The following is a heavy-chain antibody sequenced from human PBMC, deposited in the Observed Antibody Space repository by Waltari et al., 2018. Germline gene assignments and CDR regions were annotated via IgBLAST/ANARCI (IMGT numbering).Heavy chain of an antibody. CDR1: GYIFADSA. V-gene: IGHV3-73*01. CDR2: IRSKTYKHAT. D-gene: IGHD4-17*01. Sequence: QLVQSGGGLVQPGGSLKLSCAASGYIFADSAIHWIRQAPGKGPEWCGLIRSKTYKHATVYHVSVKGRFTFSRDDAMNMAYLQMDSLKTEDTAVYYCTRPSYGDYPHWGQGSLVIVSS. J-gene: IGHJ4*02. CDR3: TRPSYGDYPH.